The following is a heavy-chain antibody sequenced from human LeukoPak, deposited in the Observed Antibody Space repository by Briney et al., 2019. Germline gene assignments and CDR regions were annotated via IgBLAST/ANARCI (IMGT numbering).Heavy chain of an antibody. CDR1: GGSISSSSYY. D-gene: IGHD3-22*01. J-gene: IGHJ5*02. CDR2: IYYSGST. Sequence: PSETLSLTCTVSGGSISSSSYYRGWIRQPPGKGLEWIGSIYYSGSTYYNPSLKSRVTMSVDTSKNQFSLKLSSVTAADTAVYYCARDGVYDSSGYYENWFDPWGQGTLVTVSS. V-gene: IGHV4-39*07. CDR3: ARDGVYDSSGYYENWFDP.